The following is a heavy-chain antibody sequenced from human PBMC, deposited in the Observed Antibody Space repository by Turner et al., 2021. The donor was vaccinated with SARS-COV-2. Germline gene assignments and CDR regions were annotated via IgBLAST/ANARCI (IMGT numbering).Heavy chain of an antibody. CDR2: ISPNSGGT. CDR3: ARQATAMFTGPRPATAAGFDP. V-gene: IGHV1-2*02. J-gene: IGHJ5*02. D-gene: IGHD5-18*01. Sequence: QVQLVQSGAEVKKPGASVKVSCKASGYTFTGYYMHWVRQAPGQGLEWMGWISPNSGGTIYAQKFQGRVTMTRDTSVSTAYMELSRLRSDDTAVYYCARQATAMFTGPRPATAAGFDPWGQGTLVTVSS. CDR1: GYTFTGYY.